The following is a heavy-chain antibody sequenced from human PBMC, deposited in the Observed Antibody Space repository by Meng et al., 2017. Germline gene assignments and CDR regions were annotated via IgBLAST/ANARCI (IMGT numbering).Heavy chain of an antibody. V-gene: IGHV3-21*01. Sequence: GGSLRLSCAASGFTFSSYSMNWVRQAPGKGLEWVSSISSSSSYIYYADSVKGRFTISRDNAKNSLYLQMNSLRAEDTAVYCCARDQDTAMGVEAFDIWGQGTMVTVSS. CDR2: ISSSSSYI. CDR3: ARDQDTAMGVEAFDI. D-gene: IGHD5-18*01. CDR1: GFTFSSYS. J-gene: IGHJ3*02.